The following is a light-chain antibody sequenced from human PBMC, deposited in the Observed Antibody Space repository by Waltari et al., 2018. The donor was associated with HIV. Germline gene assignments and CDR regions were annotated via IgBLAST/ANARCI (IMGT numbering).Light chain of an antibody. Sequence: QSALTQPRSLSGSPGQSVTISCTGTSSDVGSYNYVSWYQHHPGKAPNLILYDLSERPSGVPDRFSASKSGNTASLTISGLQAEDEADYYCCSYAGTYTFVVFGGGTKLTVL. CDR2: DLS. J-gene: IGLJ2*01. V-gene: IGLV2-11*01. CDR1: SSDVGSYNY. CDR3: CSYAGTYTFVV.